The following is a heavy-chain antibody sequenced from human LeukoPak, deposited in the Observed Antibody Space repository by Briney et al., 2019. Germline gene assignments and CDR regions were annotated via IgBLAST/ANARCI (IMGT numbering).Heavy chain of an antibody. CDR3: AKEIAVAGTRWFDP. J-gene: IGHJ5*02. D-gene: IGHD6-19*01. CDR2: ISYDGSNK. V-gene: IGHV3-30*18. Sequence: GRSLRLSCAASGFTFSSYGMHWARQAPGKGLEWVAVISYDGSNKYYADSVKGRFTISRDNSKNTLYLQMNSLRAEDTAVYYCAKEIAVAGTRWFDPWGQGTLVTVSS. CDR1: GFTFSSYG.